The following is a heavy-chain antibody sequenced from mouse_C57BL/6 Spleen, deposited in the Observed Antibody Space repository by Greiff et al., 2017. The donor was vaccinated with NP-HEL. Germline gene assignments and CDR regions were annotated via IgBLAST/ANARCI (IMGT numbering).Heavy chain of an antibody. CDR1: GFTFSSYA. D-gene: IGHD1-3*01. CDR3: TRDQWSKCAY. Sequence: EVKLVESGEGLVKPGGSLKLSCAASGFTFSSYAMSWVRQTPEKRLAWVAYISSGGDYIYYADTVKGRFTISRDNARNTLYLQMSSLKSEDTAMYYCTRDQWSKCAYWGQGTLVTVSA. V-gene: IGHV5-9-1*02. CDR2: ISSGGDYI. J-gene: IGHJ3*01.